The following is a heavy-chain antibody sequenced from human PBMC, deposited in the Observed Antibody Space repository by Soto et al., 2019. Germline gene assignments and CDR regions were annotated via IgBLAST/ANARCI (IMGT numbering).Heavy chain of an antibody. J-gene: IGHJ6*02. Sequence: ASVKVSCKASGGTFSSYAISWVRQAPGQGLEWMGGIIPIFGTANYAQKFQGRVTITADESTSTAYMELSSLRSEDTAVYYCAREDVAAAGTGGGYYYYYYGMDVWGRGTTVTVSS. D-gene: IGHD6-13*01. CDR2: IIPIFGTA. V-gene: IGHV1-69*13. CDR1: GGTFSSYA. CDR3: AREDVAAAGTGGGYYYYYYGMDV.